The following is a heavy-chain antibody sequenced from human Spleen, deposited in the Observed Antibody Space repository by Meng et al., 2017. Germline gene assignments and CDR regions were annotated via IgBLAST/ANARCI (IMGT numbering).Heavy chain of an antibody. CDR2: INHSGST. CDR1: GGHFSGYF. V-gene: IGHV4-34*01. J-gene: IGHJ5*02. D-gene: IGHD6-13*01. Sequence: QVQLQQSGDGCLKPSETRSLTCAVYGGHFSGYFWIWIRQPPGKGLEWIGEINHSGSTNYNPSLKSRVTISVDTSKNQFSLKLSSVTAADTAVYYCARLEGTIAAAGGSWFDPWGQGTLVTVSS. CDR3: ARLEGTIAAAGGSWFDP.